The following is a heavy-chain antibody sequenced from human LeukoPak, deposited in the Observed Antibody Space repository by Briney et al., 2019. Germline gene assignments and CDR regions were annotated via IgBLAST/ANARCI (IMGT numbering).Heavy chain of an antibody. D-gene: IGHD3-10*01. CDR3: ARYGSSWFDP. CDR1: GGSITSYY. J-gene: IGHJ5*02. V-gene: IGHV4-4*07. Sequence: PSETLSLTCTVSGGSITSYYWSRIRQPAGKGLEWIGRIYTSGSTSYNPSLKSRVTVSVDTSRNQFSLNLTSVTAADTAVYYCARYGSSWFDPWGQGTLVTVSS. CDR2: IYTSGST.